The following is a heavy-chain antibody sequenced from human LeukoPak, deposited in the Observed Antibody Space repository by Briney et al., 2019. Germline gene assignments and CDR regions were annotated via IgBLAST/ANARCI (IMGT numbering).Heavy chain of an antibody. V-gene: IGHV1-8*01. CDR2: MNPNSGNT. J-gene: IGHJ6*02. Sequence: ASVKVSRKASGYTFTSYDINWVRQATGQGLEWMGWMNPNSGNTGYAQKFQGRVTMTRNTSISTAYMELSSLRSEDTAVYYCARGYCSGGSCYYYGMDVWGQGTTVTVSS. CDR1: GYTFTSYD. D-gene: IGHD2-15*01. CDR3: ARGYCSGGSCYYYGMDV.